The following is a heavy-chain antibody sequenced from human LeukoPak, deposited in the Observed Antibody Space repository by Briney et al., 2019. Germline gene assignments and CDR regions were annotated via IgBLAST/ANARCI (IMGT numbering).Heavy chain of an antibody. D-gene: IGHD3-22*01. CDR3: AARSPYYDSSGYYYGY. Sequence: PSEALSLTCAAYGGSFSGYYWSWIRQPPGKGLEWIGEINHSGSTNYNPSLKSRVTISVDTSKNQFSLKLSSVTAADTAVYYCAARSPYYDSSGYYYGYWGQGTLVTVSS. CDR2: INHSGST. J-gene: IGHJ4*02. V-gene: IGHV4-34*01. CDR1: GGSFSGYY.